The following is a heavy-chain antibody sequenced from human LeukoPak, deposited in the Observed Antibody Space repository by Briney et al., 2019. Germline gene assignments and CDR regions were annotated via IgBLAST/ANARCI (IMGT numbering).Heavy chain of an antibody. D-gene: IGHD3-10*01. J-gene: IGHJ4*02. V-gene: IGHV4-4*02. CDR3: ARGSGRHDY. Sequence: PSETLSLTCAVSGGSISSSNWWSWVRQPPGKGLEWIGEIYNSGGTNYNPSLKSRVTISVDKSNNQFSLKLSSVTAADTAIYYCARGSGRHDYWGQGTLVTVSS. CDR1: GGSISSSNW. CDR2: IYNSGGT.